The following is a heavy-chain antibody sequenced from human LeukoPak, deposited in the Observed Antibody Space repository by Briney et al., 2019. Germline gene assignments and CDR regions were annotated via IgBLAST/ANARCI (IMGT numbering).Heavy chain of an antibody. V-gene: IGHV1-2*02. CDR3: ARLSMIVASSDY. CDR2: INPNSGGT. Sequence: ASVKVSCKASGYTFTDYYMHWVRQAPGQGLEWMGWINPNSGGTNYAQKFQGRVTMTRDTSIGTAYMELSRLRSDDTAVYYCARLSMIVASSDYWGQGTLVTVSS. D-gene: IGHD3-22*01. CDR1: GYTFTDYY. J-gene: IGHJ4*02.